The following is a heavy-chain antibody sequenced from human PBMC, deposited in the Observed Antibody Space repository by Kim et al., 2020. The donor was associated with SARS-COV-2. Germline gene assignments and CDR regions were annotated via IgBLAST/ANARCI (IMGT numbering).Heavy chain of an antibody. D-gene: IGHD3-22*01. J-gene: IGHJ4*02. CDR3: AREVYSSGRAGILDY. Sequence: SVKGRFTISRDNSQNTLYLQMESLRIEDTALYYCAREVYSSGRAGILDYWGQGALVTVSS. V-gene: IGHV3-30*01.